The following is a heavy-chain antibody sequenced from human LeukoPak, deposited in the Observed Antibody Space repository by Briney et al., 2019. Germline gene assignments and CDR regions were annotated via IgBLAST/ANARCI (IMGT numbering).Heavy chain of an antibody. J-gene: IGHJ4*02. CDR1: GFTFSSYD. CDR2: IGTAGDT. D-gene: IGHD3-22*01. CDR3: ARGKHYSDTSGYQHFDY. V-gene: IGHV3-13*01. Sequence: GGSLRLSCAASGFTFSSYDMHWVRHATGKGLEWVSAIGTAGDTYYPGSVKGRFTISRENAKNSLYLQMNSLRAEDTAVYYCARGKHYSDTSGYQHFDYWGQGALVTVSS.